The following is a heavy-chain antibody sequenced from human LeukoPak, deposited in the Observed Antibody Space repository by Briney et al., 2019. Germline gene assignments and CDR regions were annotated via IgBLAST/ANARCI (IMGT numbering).Heavy chain of an antibody. D-gene: IGHD3-10*01. J-gene: IGHJ5*02. CDR2: IYTSGST. V-gene: IGHV4-61*02. CDR3: ARDRPLLWFGELYGFDP. CDR1: GGSISSGSYY. Sequence: PSETLSLTCTVSGGSISSGSYYWSWIRQPVGKGLEWIGRIYTSGSTNYNPSLKSRVTISVDTSKNQFSLKLSPVTAADTAVYYCARDRPLLWFGELYGFDPWGQGTLVTVSS.